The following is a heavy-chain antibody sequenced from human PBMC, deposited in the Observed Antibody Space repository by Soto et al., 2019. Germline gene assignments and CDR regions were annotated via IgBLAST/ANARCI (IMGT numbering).Heavy chain of an antibody. CDR1: GFTVSSNY. D-gene: IGHD2-21*02. CDR2: IYSGGST. Sequence: EVQLVESGGGLVQPGGSLRLSCAASGFTVSSNYMSWVRQAPGKGLEWVSVIYSGGSTYYADSVKGRFTISRHNSKNTLYIQMNSLRADDTAVYYCARGRDCGGDCPNWFDPWGQGTVVTVSS. CDR3: ARGRDCGGDCPNWFDP. J-gene: IGHJ5*02. V-gene: IGHV3-53*04.